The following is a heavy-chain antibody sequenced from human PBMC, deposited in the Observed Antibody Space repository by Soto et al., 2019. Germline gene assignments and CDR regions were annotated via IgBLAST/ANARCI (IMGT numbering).Heavy chain of an antibody. V-gene: IGHV2-5*02. CDR2: IYWDDDK. J-gene: IGHJ5*02. CDR3: AHRLVRFGELFTWFDP. CDR1: GFSLSTSGVG. Sequence: QITLKESGPTLVKPTQTLTLTCTFSGFSLSTSGVGVGWIRQPPGKALEWLALIYWDDDKRYSPSLKSRLTITKDTSKNQLVLTMTNMDPVATATYYCAHRLVRFGELFTWFDPWGQGTLVTVSS. D-gene: IGHD3-10*01.